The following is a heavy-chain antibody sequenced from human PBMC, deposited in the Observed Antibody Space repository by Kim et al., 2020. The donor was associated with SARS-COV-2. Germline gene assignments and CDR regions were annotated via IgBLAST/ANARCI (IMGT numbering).Heavy chain of an antibody. V-gene: IGHV1-69*13. Sequence: SVKVSCKASGGTFSSYAISWVRQAPGQGLEWMGGIIPIFGTANYAQKFQGRVTITADESTSTAYMELSSLRSEDTAVYYCASPTDSSGWSRDYFDYWGQGTLATVSS. CDR1: GGTFSSYA. J-gene: IGHJ4*02. D-gene: IGHD6-19*01. CDR3: ASPTDSSGWSRDYFDY. CDR2: IIPIFGTA.